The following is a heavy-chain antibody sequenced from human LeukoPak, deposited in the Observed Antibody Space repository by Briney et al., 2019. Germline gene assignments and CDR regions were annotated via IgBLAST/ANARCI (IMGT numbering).Heavy chain of an antibody. J-gene: IGHJ4*02. V-gene: IGHV1-8*01. Sequence: ASVKVSCKASGYTFTSYDINWVRQATGQGLEWMGWMNPNSGNTGYAQKFQGRVTMTRNTSISTAYMELSSLRSEDTAVYYCARGLSARLLWFGELLSNEEYYFDYRGQGTLVTVSS. D-gene: IGHD3-10*01. CDR3: ARGLSARLLWFGELLSNEEYYFDY. CDR1: GYTFTSYD. CDR2: MNPNSGNT.